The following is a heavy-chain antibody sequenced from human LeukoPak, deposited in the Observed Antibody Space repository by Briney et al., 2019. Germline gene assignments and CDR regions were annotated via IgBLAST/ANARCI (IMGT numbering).Heavy chain of an antibody. J-gene: IGHJ3*02. V-gene: IGHV3-23*01. CDR1: GFTFSNYG. D-gene: IGHD3-10*01. CDR2: ISGSGGST. CDR3: ARVREATYYYGSGYAFDI. Sequence: GGSLRLSCAASGFTFSNYGMSWVRQAPGKGLEWVSAISGSGGSTYYADSVKGRFTISRDNAKNSLYLQMNSLRAEDTAVYYCARVREATYYYGSGYAFDIWGQGTMVTVSS.